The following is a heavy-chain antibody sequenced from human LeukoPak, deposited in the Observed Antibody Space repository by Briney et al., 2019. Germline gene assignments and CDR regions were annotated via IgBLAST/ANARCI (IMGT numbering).Heavy chain of an antibody. J-gene: IGHJ5*02. D-gene: IGHD1-26*01. CDR2: IIPIFGTA. CDR3: ARKRWELLLFDP. V-gene: IGHV1-69*13. CDR1: GGTFSSYA. Sequence: ASVKVSCKASGGTFSSYAISWVRQAPGQGLEWMGGIIPIFGTANYAQKFQGRVTITADESTSTAYMELSSLRSEDTAVYYCARKRWELLLFDPWGQGTLVTVSS.